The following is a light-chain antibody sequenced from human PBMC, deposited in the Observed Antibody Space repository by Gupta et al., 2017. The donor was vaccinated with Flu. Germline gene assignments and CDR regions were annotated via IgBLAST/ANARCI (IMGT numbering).Light chain of an antibody. Sequence: DVQMTQSPSSLSASIGDRVTITCRASQNINKFLNWYQHKPGKAPKLLIVAASILQGGVPSRFTGSGSGTDFTLTITSLQAEDFATYYCQQPYSPPPTFGGGTKVEIK. CDR3: QQPYSPPPT. J-gene: IGKJ4*01. V-gene: IGKV1-39*01. CDR2: AAS. CDR1: QNINKF.